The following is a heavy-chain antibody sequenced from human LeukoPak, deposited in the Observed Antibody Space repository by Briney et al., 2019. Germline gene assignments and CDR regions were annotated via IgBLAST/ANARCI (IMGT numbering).Heavy chain of an antibody. CDR1: GFTFSSYE. V-gene: IGHV3-48*03. D-gene: IGHD3-22*01. CDR2: ISSSGSTI. Sequence: GGSLRLSCAASGFTFSSYEMNWVRQAPGKGLEWVSYISSSGSTIYYADSVKGRFTISRDNAKNSLYLQMNSLRAEDTAVYYCARDWGYCYDSSGYYEVWGQGTLVTVSS. J-gene: IGHJ4*02. CDR3: ARDWGYCYDSSGYYEV.